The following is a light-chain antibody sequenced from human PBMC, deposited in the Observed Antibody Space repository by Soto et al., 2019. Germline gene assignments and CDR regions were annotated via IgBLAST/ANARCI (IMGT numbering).Light chain of an antibody. J-gene: IGLJ2*01. CDR3: QTWDTGARVV. V-gene: IGLV4-69*01. CDR1: SGHSSYA. Sequence: QLVLTQSPSASASLGASVKLTCTLSSGHSSYAIAWHQQQPEKGPRYLMKLSSDGSHSKGDGIPDRFSGSSSGAERYLTISSLLSEDEADYYCQTWDTGARVVFGGGTQLTVL. CDR2: LSSDGSH.